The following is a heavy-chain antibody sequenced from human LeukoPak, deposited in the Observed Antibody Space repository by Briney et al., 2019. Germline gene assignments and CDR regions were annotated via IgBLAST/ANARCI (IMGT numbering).Heavy chain of an antibody. J-gene: IGHJ5*02. Sequence: ASVKVSCKASGYTFTSYDIHWVRQATGQGLEWMGWMNPNSGNTGYAQKFHGRVTMTRNTSISTAYMELSSLRSEDTAVYYCATRDRRLGELSLTWGEGTLVTVSS. CDR2: MNPNSGNT. D-gene: IGHD3-16*02. CDR3: ATRDRRLGELSLT. CDR1: GYTFTSYD. V-gene: IGHV1-8*01.